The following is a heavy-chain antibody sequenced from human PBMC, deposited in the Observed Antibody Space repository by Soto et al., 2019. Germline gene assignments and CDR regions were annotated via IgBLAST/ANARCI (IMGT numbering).Heavy chain of an antibody. V-gene: IGHV4-59*06. CDR3: AGYGEYEGGNI. D-gene: IGHD4-17*01. J-gene: IGHJ3*02. CDR1: GGSISSYY. Sequence: SETLSLTWTVSGGSISSYYWSWIRQHPGKGLEWIGHLYYSGTTYYNPSLESRVTISEDTSKNHFSLKLSSVTAADTAVCYCAGYGEYEGGNIWGQGTMVTVSS. CDR2: LYYSGTT.